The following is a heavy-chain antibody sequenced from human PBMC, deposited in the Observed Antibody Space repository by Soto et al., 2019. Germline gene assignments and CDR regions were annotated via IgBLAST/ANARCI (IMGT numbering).Heavy chain of an antibody. D-gene: IGHD3-3*01. CDR1: GGSISSGDYY. V-gene: IGHV4-30-4*01. J-gene: IGHJ5*02. CDR3: ARVPRITIFGVVIIWFDP. CDR2: IYYSGST. Sequence: SETLSLTCTVSGGSISSGDYYWSWIRQPPGKGLEWIGYIYYSGSTYYNPSLKSRVTVSVDTSKNQFSLKLSSVTAADTAVYYWARVPRITIFGVVIIWFDPWGQGTLVTVSS.